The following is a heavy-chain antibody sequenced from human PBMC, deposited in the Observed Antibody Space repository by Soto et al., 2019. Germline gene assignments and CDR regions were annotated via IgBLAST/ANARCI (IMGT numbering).Heavy chain of an antibody. CDR2: ISWNSGSI. D-gene: IGHD3-9*01. CDR1: GFTFSSYA. Sequence: PGGSLRLSCAASGFTFSSYAMSWVRQAPGKGLEWVSGISWNSGSIGYADSVKGRFTISRDNAKNSLYLQMNSLRAEDTALYYCAKDGPLTIFHYMDVWGKGTTVTVSS. CDR3: AKDGPLTIFHYMDV. J-gene: IGHJ6*03. V-gene: IGHV3-9*01.